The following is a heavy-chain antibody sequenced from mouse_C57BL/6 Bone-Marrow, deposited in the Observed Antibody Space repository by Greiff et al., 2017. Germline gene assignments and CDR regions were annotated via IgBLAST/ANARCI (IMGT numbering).Heavy chain of an antibody. CDR1: GYSITSGYY. CDR2: ISYDGSN. J-gene: IGHJ2*01. D-gene: IGHD1-1*01. V-gene: IGHV3-6*01. CDR3: ARDYYGGNY. Sequence: EVQLQQSGPGLVKPSQSLSLTCSVTGYSITSGYYWNWIRQFPGNKLEWMGYISYDGSNNYNPSLKNRISITRDTSKNQFFLKLNSVTTEDTATYYCARDYYGGNYWGQGTTLTVSS.